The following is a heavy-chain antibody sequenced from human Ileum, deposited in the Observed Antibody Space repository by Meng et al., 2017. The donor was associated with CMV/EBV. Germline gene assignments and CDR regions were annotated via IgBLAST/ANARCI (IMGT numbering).Heavy chain of an antibody. CDR3: WSFHDSSGSDY. CDR2: INPSGGCT. CDR1: GYTFTNYY. Sequence: ASVQVSCKASGYTFTNYYMHWVRQAPGQGREWMGIINPSGGCTSYAQKFQGRVTMTRDTSTNTVYMELSSLRSEDTAVDYCWSFHDSSGSDYWGQGTLVTVSS. J-gene: IGHJ4*01. V-gene: IGHV1-46*01. D-gene: IGHD3-22*01.